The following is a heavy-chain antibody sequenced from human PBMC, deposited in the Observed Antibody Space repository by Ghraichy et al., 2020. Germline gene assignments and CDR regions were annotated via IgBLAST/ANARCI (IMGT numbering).Heavy chain of an antibody. CDR2: ISGGGYST. D-gene: IGHD3-22*01. V-gene: IGHV3-23*01. CDR1: GFTFSSYG. CDR3: AKKFGYFYDTSSYFDY. Sequence: ETLSLTCAASGFTFSSYGMSWVHQAPGKGLEWVSSISGGGYSTYYEDSVKGRFTISRDNSKNTLYLQLNSLRAEDTAVYYCAKKFGYFYDTSSYFDYWGQGTLVTVSS. J-gene: IGHJ4*02.